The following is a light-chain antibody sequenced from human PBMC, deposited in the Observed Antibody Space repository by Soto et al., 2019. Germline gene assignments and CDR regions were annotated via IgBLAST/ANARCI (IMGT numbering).Light chain of an antibody. CDR1: SSDVGAYNY. V-gene: IGLV2-14*01. Sequence: QSALTQPASVSGSPGQSITISCTGTSSDVGAYNYVSWYQQHPGKAPKLMIYDVSNRPSGVSNRFSGSKSGNTASLTISGLQAEDEADYYCSSYTRSSIDVFGTGTKLTVL. CDR2: DVS. CDR3: SSYTRSSIDV. J-gene: IGLJ1*01.